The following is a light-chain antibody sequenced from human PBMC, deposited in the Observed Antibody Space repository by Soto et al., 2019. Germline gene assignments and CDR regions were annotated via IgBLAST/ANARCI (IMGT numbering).Light chain of an antibody. CDR2: GAS. Sequence: EIVLTQSPGTLSLSPGERASLSCRASQSVSSNYLAWFQQKPGQAPRLLISGASNRASDIPDRFSGSGSWTDFTLTISRLEPEDFAVYYCQEGTYWPAFGGGTKVDIK. CDR3: QEGTYWPA. CDR1: QSVSSNY. V-gene: IGKV3D-20*02. J-gene: IGKJ4*01.